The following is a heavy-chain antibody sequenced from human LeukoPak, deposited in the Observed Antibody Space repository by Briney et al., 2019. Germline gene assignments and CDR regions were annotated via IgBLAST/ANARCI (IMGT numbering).Heavy chain of an antibody. J-gene: IGHJ5*02. Sequence: SVKVSCKASGGTFSSYAISWVRQAPGQGLEWMGRIIPILGIANYAQKFQGRVTITANKSTSTAYMELSSLRSEDTAVYYCAREVHSRGYYGSGTGFDPWGQGTLVTVSS. CDR3: AREVHSRGYYGSGTGFDP. V-gene: IGHV1-69*04. CDR1: GGTFSSYA. CDR2: IIPILGIA. D-gene: IGHD3-10*01.